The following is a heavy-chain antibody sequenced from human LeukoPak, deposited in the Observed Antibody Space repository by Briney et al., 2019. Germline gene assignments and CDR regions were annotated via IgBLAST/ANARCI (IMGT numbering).Heavy chain of an antibody. CDR2: ISGGGST. CDR1: GFTFSSYA. J-gene: IGHJ3*02. D-gene: IGHD1-26*01. Sequence: GGSLRLSCAASGFTFSSYAMSWVRQAPGKGLEWVSVISGGGSTSYAVSVKARFTISRDNSKNTLYLEMNSLRAEDTAVYYCAKTTFRRELPPDDAFDIWGQGTMVTVSS. CDR3: AKTTFRRELPPDDAFDI. V-gene: IGHV3-23*01.